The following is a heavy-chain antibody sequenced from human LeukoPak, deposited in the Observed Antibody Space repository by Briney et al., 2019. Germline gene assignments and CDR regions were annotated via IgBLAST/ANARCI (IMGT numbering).Heavy chain of an antibody. CDR1: GYTFTGYY. D-gene: IGHD3-3*01. CDR3: ARDQRVLRFLEWLPHP. J-gene: IGHJ5*02. Sequence: GASVKVSCKASGYTFTGYYMHWVRQAPGQGLEWMGWINPNSGGTNYAQKFRGRVTMTRDTSISTAYMELSRLRSDDTAVYYCARDQRVLRFLEWLPHPWGQGTLVTVSS. V-gene: IGHV1-2*02. CDR2: INPNSGGT.